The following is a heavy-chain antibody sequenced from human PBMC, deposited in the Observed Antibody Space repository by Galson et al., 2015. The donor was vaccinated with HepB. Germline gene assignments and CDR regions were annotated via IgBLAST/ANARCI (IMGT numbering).Heavy chain of an antibody. CDR3: ANQPDYYSYGMDV. CDR2: IYPGDSDA. Sequence: QSGAEVKKPGESLKISCKGSGYSFTSYWIGWVRQMPGKGLEWMGIIYPGDSDARYSPSFQGQVTISADKSISTAYLQMNSLTAEDTAVYYCANQPDYYSYGMDVWGQGTTVTVSS. V-gene: IGHV5-51*01. CDR1: GYSFTSYW. J-gene: IGHJ6*02.